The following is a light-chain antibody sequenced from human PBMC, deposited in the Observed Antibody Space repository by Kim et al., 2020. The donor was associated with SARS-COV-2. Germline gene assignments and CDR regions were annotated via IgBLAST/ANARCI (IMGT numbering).Light chain of an antibody. CDR2: YDS. CDR3: QVWDSSSDHVV. CDR1: NIGSKS. Sequence: APGKTARISCGGHNIGSKSVHWYQQKPGQAPVLVIYYDSDRPSGIPERFSGSNSGNTATLTISRVEAGDEADYYCQVWDSSSDHVVFGGGTKVTVL. J-gene: IGLJ2*01. V-gene: IGLV3-21*04.